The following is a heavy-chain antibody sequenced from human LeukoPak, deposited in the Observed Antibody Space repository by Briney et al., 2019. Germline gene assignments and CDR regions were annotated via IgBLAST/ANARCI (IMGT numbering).Heavy chain of an antibody. J-gene: IGHJ4*02. V-gene: IGHV4-39*01. D-gene: IGHD3-3*01. CDR2: IHSNGNT. Sequence: SETLSLTCAVSGGSITSTTYYWGWIRQPPGKGLEWIGRIHSNGNTYYNPSLESRVTISVDTSKNQFSLKLSSVTAADSAVYYCARRHHDFWRPFDSWGQGTLVTVSS. CDR1: GGSITSTTYY. CDR3: ARRHHDFWRPFDS.